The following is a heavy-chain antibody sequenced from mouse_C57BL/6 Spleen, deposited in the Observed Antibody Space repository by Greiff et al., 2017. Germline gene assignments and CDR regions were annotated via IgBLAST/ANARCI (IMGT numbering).Heavy chain of an antibody. V-gene: IGHV1-63*01. CDR2: IYPGGGYT. Sequence: VQLQQSGAELVRPGTSVKMSCKASGYTFTNYWIGWAKQRPGHGLEWIGDIYPGGGYTNYNEKFKGKATLTADKSSSTAYMQFCSLSSEDSAIYYCATCGYDAFYAMDYWGQGASVTGSS. J-gene: IGHJ4*01. CDR3: ATCGYDAFYAMDY. D-gene: IGHD2-2*01. CDR1: GYTFTNYW.